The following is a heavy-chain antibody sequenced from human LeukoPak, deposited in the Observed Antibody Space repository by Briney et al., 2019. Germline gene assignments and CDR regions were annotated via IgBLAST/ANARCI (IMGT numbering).Heavy chain of an antibody. D-gene: IGHD1-26*01. V-gene: IGHV1-46*01. J-gene: IGHJ5*02. CDR3: ARDNSVGDNAWWFDP. CDR2: INPSGSYT. Sequence: ASVKVSCKASGFTFTSYYMHWVRQAPGQGLEWMGIINPSGSYTSYAQKFQGRVTMTRDMSTSTDYMELSSLRSEDTAIYYCARDNSVGDNAWWFDPWGQGTLVTVSS. CDR1: GFTFTSYY.